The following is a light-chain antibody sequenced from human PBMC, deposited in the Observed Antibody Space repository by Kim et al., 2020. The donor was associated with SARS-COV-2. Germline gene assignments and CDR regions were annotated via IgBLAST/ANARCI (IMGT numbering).Light chain of an antibody. CDR1: RTNIGSNY. CDR3: AVWDDSLSAPV. CDR2: RNK. J-gene: IGLJ3*02. Sequence: GQRMTIAMSGSRTNIGSNYVYWYQQHPGTAPNLLIYRNKQRPSGVPDRFSGSKSGTSATLAISGLQAGDEADYYCAVWDDSLSAPVFGGGTQLTVL. V-gene: IGLV1-47*01.